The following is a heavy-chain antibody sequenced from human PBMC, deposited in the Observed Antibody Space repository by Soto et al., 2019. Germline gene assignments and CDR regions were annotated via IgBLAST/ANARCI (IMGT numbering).Heavy chain of an antibody. V-gene: IGHV3-48*01. CDR2: ITTSSSTI. CDR1: GFTFSSYN. J-gene: IGHJ4*02. D-gene: IGHD2-15*01. Sequence: GGSLRLSCAASGFTFSSYNMNWVRQAPGKGLEWVAYITTSSSTIYYADSVKGRFTISRDNAKNSLYLQMNSLRAEDTAVYYCARRGCSGGSCSFDYWGQGTQVTVSS. CDR3: ARRGCSGGSCSFDY.